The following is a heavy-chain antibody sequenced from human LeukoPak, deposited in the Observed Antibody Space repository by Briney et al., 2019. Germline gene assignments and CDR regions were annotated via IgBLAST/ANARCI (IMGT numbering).Heavy chain of an antibody. CDR2: IYPGDSDT. V-gene: IGHV5-51*01. CDR1: GYSFTSYW. D-gene: IGHD2-8*01. J-gene: IGHJ4*02. CDR3: ASHELGYCTNGVCHESFDY. Sequence: GESLKISCKGSGYSFTSYWIGWVRQMPGKGLEWMGIIYPGDSDTRYSPSFQGQVTISADKSIGTAYLQWSSLKASDTAMYYCASHELGYCTNGVCHESFDYWGQGTLVTVSS.